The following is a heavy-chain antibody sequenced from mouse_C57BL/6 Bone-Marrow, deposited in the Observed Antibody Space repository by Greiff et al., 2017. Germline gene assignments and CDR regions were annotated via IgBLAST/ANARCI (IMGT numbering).Heavy chain of an antibody. CDR2: ISSGSSTI. V-gene: IGHV5-17*01. CDR3: ARRYYGSSPYYAMDY. J-gene: IGHJ4*01. D-gene: IGHD1-1*01. Sequence: EVQRVESGGGLVKPGGSLKLSCAASGFTFSDYGMHWVRQAPEKGLEWVAYISSGSSTIYYADTVKGRFTISRDNANNTLFLQMTSLRSEDTAMYYCARRYYGSSPYYAMDYWGQGTSVTVSS. CDR1: GFTFSDYG.